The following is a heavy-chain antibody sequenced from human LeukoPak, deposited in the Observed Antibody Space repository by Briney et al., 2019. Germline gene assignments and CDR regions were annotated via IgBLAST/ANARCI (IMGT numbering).Heavy chain of an antibody. CDR3: ARDYYREYYMDV. Sequence: MAGGSLRLSCAASGFTFSNAWMSWVRQAPGKGLEWVSYISSSGSTIYYADSVKGRFTISRDNAKNSLYLQMNSLRAEDTAVYYCARDYYREYYMDVWGKGTTVTIPS. CDR2: ISSSGSTI. CDR1: GFTFSNAW. J-gene: IGHJ6*03. V-gene: IGHV3-11*04. D-gene: IGHD3-10*01.